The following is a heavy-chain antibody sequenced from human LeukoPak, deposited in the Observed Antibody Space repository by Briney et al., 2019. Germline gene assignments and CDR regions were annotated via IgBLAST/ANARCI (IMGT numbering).Heavy chain of an antibody. D-gene: IGHD3-10*01. CDR3: AKNRGANYYYYYGMDV. J-gene: IGHJ6*02. V-gene: IGHV3-30*18. CDR1: GFTFNTYA. Sequence: GGSLRLSCAASGFTFNTYAIHWVRQAPGKGLEWVAIISYDGGNKYSADSVKGRFTISRDNSKNTLYLQMNSLRPDDTAVYYCAKNRGANYYYYYGMDVWGQGTAVTVSS. CDR2: ISYDGGNK.